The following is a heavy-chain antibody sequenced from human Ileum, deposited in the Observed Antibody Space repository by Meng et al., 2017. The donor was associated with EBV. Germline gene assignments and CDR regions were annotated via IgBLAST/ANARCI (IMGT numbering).Heavy chain of an antibody. CDR1: GFTFSDSA. J-gene: IGHJ5*02. D-gene: IGHD5-12*01. Sequence: AGSGGGGVSPGRSLRLSCAASGFTFSDSAIHWVRQDPGKGLEWVAVISYDGLRKYYDDSVKGRFTISRDDPNKTVYLQMDSLRNEDTSVYFCARDRFATGYDFGESWGQGTLVTVSS. V-gene: IGHV3-30*04. CDR3: ARDRFATGYDFGES. CDR2: ISYDGLRK.